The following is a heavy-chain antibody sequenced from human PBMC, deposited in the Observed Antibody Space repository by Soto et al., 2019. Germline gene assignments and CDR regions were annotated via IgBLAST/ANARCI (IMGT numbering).Heavy chain of an antibody. CDR2: ISSSGGTI. Sequence: GGSLRLSCAASGFTFSDYYMSWIRQAPGKWLEWVSHISSSGGTIYYADSVKGRFTISRDNAKNSLYLQMSSLRVEDTAVYYCARDSSGSYSFQHWGQGXLVTVYS. D-gene: IGHD3-10*01. J-gene: IGHJ1*01. CDR1: GFTFSDYY. CDR3: ARDSSGSYSFQH. V-gene: IGHV3-11*01.